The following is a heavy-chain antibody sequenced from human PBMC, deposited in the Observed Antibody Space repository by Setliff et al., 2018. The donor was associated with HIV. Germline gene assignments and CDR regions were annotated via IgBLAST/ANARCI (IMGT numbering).Heavy chain of an antibody. V-gene: IGHV1-2*02. Sequence: ASVKVSCKASGYTFTGFYMHWVRQAPGQGLEWMGWINPNRGGTKYAQKFQGRVTMTRNTSISTAYMELSRLRSDDTAVYYCARDRIWNYVRGYYYYVYMDVWGKGTTVTVSS. CDR3: ARDRIWNYVRGYYYYVYMDV. CDR1: GYTFTGFY. D-gene: IGHD1-7*01. CDR2: INPNRGGT. J-gene: IGHJ6*03.